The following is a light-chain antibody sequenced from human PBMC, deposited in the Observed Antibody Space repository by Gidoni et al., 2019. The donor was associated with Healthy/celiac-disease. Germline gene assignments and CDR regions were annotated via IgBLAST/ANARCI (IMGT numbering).Light chain of an antibody. CDR1: QSVLYSSNNKNY. J-gene: IGKJ1*01. CDR2: WAS. CDR3: QQYYSTPWT. Sequence: DIVMTQSPDSLAVSLGERATINCKSSQSVLYSSNNKNYLAWYQQKPGQPPKLLIYWASTRESGVPDRFSGQESGTDFTLTISSLQAEDVAVYYCQQYYSTPWTFGQGTKVEIK. V-gene: IGKV4-1*01.